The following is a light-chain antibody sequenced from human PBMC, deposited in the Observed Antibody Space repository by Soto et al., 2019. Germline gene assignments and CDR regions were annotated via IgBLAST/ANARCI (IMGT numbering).Light chain of an antibody. Sequence: QLVLTQSPSASASLGASVKLTCTLSSGHSSYAIAWHQQQPEKGPRYLMKLNSDGSHSKGDGIPDRFSGSSSGAERYLTISGVQSEDEADYYWQTWGTGIVVFGGGTKVTVL. V-gene: IGLV4-69*01. CDR3: QTWGTGIVV. J-gene: IGLJ2*01. CDR1: SGHSSYA. CDR2: LNSDGSH.